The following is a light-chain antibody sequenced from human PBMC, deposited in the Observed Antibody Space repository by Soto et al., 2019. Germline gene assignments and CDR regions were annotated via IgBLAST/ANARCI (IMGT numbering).Light chain of an antibody. CDR2: FGS. J-gene: IGKJ4*01. Sequence: DIVMTQSPLSLPVTPGEPATISCRSSQSLLHXXXXXXXXWYLLKPGQSPHLLIYFGSYRAPGVPDRISGSGSGTDFTLKISRVEAEDVGLYYCMQALQTPLTFGGGTMVEIK. CDR3: MQALQTPLT. CDR1: QSLLHXXXXXX. V-gene: IGKV2-28*01.